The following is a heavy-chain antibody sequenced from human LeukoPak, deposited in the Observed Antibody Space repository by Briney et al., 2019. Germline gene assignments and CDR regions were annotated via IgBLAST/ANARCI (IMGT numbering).Heavy chain of an antibody. V-gene: IGHV1-46*01. CDR2: INPSGGST. D-gene: IGHD3-10*01. CDR1: GGTFSSYA. J-gene: IGHJ4*02. Sequence: ASVKVSCKASGGTFSSYAISWVRQAPGQGLEWMGIINPSGGSTSYAQKFQGRVTMTRDTSTSTVYMELSSLRSEDTAVYYCARVPRHYYGSGSYPDYWGQGTLVTVSS. CDR3: ARVPRHYYGSGSYPDY.